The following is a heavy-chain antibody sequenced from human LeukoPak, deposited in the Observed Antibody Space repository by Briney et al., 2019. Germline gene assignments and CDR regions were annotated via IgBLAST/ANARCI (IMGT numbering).Heavy chain of an antibody. J-gene: IGHJ4*02. D-gene: IGHD4-11*01. CDR3: TRANDYTRLYDH. Sequence: ASVKVSCKASGGTFSSYAISWVRQAPGQGLEWMGGIIPIFGTANYAQTFQGRVTITADESTSTAYMELSGLRSEDTAVYYWTRANDYTRLYDHWGQGTLVSVS. V-gene: IGHV1-69*13. CDR1: GGTFSSYA. CDR2: IIPIFGTA.